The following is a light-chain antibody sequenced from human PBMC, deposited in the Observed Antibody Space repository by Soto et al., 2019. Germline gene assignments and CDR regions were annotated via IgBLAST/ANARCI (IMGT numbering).Light chain of an antibody. CDR3: QQSYSTPT. V-gene: IGKV1-39*01. J-gene: IGKJ2*01. Sequence: DIQMTQSPSSLSASVGDRVTITCRASQSISSYLNWYQQKPGKAPKLLIYAASSLQSGVPSRFSGSGSGTDFTITISSLQHEYFATYYCQQSYSTPTFGQGTKLEIK. CDR2: AAS. CDR1: QSISSY.